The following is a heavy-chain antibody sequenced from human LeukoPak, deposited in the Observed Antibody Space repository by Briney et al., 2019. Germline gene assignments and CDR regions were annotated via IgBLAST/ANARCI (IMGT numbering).Heavy chain of an antibody. Sequence: ASVKVSCKASGYTFTSYGISWVRQAPGQGLEWMGWISAYNGNTNYAQKLQGRVTMTTDTSTSTAYMELRSLRSDDTAVYYCARAQQVVPVDYYHYGMDVWGQGTTVTVSS. D-gene: IGHD2-2*01. V-gene: IGHV1-18*01. CDR3: ARAQQVVPVDYYHYGMDV. CDR1: GYTFTSYG. CDR2: ISAYNGNT. J-gene: IGHJ6*02.